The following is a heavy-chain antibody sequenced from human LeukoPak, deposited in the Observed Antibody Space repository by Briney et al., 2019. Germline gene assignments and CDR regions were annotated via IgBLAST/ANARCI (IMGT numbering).Heavy chain of an antibody. CDR3: ARWPPYYCSGGSCYFGDYYYYMDV. D-gene: IGHD2-15*01. V-gene: IGHV3-21*01. J-gene: IGHJ6*03. CDR1: GFTFSSYS. CDR2: ISSSSRYI. Sequence: GGSLRLSCAASGFTFSSYSMNWVRQAPGKGLEWVSSISSSSRYIYYADSVKGRFTISRDNDKNSPYLQMNSLRAEDTAVYYCARWPPYYCSGGSCYFGDYYYYMDVWGKGTTVTVSS.